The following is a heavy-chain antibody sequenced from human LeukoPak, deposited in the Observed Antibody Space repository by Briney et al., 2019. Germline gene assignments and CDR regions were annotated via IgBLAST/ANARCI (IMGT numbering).Heavy chain of an antibody. CDR2: ISYDGSNK. V-gene: IGHV3-30-3*01. CDR1: GFTFSSYA. Sequence: PGGSLRLSCAASGFTFSSYAMHWVRQAPGKGLEWVAIISYDGSNKYYADSVKGRFTISRDNSKNTLYLQMNSLRAEDTAVYYCARDQYCSGGSCYSNPDYWGQGTLVTVSS. D-gene: IGHD2-15*01. J-gene: IGHJ4*02. CDR3: ARDQYCSGGSCYSNPDY.